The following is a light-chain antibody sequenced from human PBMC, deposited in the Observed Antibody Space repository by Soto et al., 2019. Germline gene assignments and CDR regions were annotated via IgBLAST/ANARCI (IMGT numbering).Light chain of an antibody. V-gene: IGLV2-14*01. CDR2: EVS. CDR3: SSYTSSSTYV. CDR1: SSDVGGYNY. Sequence: QSALTQPASVSGSPGQSITISCTGTSSDVGGYNYVSWYQQHPGKAPKLMIYEVSNRPSGVSNRFSGSKSGNTASLTISGLQAEDEAEYYCSSYTSSSTYVFGTGTTVTVL. J-gene: IGLJ1*01.